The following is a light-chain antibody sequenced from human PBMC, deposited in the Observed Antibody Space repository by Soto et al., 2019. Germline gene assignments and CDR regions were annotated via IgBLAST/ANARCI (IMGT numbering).Light chain of an antibody. CDR3: QQYRSSRLT. J-gene: IGKJ4*01. V-gene: IGKV3-20*01. Sequence: EIVLTQSPGTLSLSPGERATLSCRASQSVSSSYLAWYQQKPGQAPRLLIYGASSRATGIPDRFSGSGSGTYFTLTISILEPEDFAVYYCQQYRSSRLTSGGRPKVEIK. CDR1: QSVSSSY. CDR2: GAS.